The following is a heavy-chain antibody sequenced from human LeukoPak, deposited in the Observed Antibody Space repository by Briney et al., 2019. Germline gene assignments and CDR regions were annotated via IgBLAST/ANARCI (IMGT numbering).Heavy chain of an antibody. V-gene: IGHV4-39*07. J-gene: IGHJ3*02. CDR2: IYYSGST. D-gene: IGHD3-22*01. CDR1: GGSISSSSYY. CDR3: ARVRGYYDSMGAFDI. Sequence: PSETLSLTCTVSGGSISSSSYYWGWIRQPPGKGLEWIGSIYYSGSTYYNPSLKSRVTISVDTSKNQFSLKLSSVTAADTAVYYCARVRGYYDSMGAFDIWGQGTMVTVSS.